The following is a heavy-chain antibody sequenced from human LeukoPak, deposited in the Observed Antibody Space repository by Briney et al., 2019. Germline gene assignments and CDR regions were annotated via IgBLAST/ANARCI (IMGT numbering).Heavy chain of an antibody. CDR3: ARVYGSGHDAFDI. J-gene: IGHJ3*02. D-gene: IGHD3-10*01. V-gene: IGHV4-59*01. CDR2: IHYSGST. CDR1: GGSISSYY. Sequence: PSETLSLTCTVSGGSISSYYWSCNRQPPGKGLEWIGNIHYSGSTNYNPSLKSRVTISVDTSKNQFSLKLSSVTAADTAVYYCARVYGSGHDAFDIWGQGTVVTVSS.